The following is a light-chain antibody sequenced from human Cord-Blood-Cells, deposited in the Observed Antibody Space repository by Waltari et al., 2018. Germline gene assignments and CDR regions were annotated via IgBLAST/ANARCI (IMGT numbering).Light chain of an antibody. J-gene: IGKJ4*01. CDR1: PSISSW. Sequence: DIQMTQSPSTLSASVGDRVTITCRASPSISSWLAWYQQKPGKAPKLLIYKASSLESGVPSRFSGSGSGTEFTLTISSLQPDDFATYYCQQYNSYPALTFGGGTKVEIK. V-gene: IGKV1-5*03. CDR3: QQYNSYPALT. CDR2: KAS.